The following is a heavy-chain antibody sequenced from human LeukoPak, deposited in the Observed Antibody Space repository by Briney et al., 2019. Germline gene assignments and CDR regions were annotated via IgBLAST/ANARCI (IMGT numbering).Heavy chain of an antibody. CDR2: ISYSGST. CDR1: GGSISSYY. CDR3: ARHGSDYSFDY. J-gene: IGHJ4*02. Sequence: PSETLSLTCTVSGGSISSYYWSWIRQPPGKGLEWIGYISYSGSTNYNLSLKSRVTISVETSKNQFSLKLRSVTAADTAVHYCARHGSDYSFDYWGQGTLVTVSS. D-gene: IGHD3-22*01. V-gene: IGHV4-59*08.